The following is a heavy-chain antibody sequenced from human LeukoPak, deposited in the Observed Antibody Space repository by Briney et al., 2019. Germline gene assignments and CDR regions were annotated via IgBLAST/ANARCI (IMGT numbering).Heavy chain of an antibody. CDR3: AKDSYYYDSSGPPWFDP. CDR1: GFTFSSYE. J-gene: IGHJ5*02. D-gene: IGHD3-22*01. V-gene: IGHV3-48*03. CDR2: ISSSGSTR. Sequence: GGSLRLSCAGSGFTFSSYEMNWVRQAPGKGLEWVSYISSSGSTRYYADSVKGRFTVSRDNAKNSLYLQMNSLRAEDTAVYYCAKDSYYYDSSGPPWFDPWGQGTLVTVSS.